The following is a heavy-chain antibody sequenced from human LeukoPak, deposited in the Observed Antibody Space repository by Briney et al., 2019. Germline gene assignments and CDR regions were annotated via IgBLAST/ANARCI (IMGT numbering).Heavy chain of an antibody. D-gene: IGHD1-14*01. CDR1: GFTFSNYW. CDR3: VRNSPEDLDY. J-gene: IGHJ4*02. Sequence: GGSLRLSCAASGFTFSNYWMHWVRQVPRKGLVWVSRINDDGSATFYADSVKGRFTISRDNAKNTLFLQINSLRAEDTAVYYCVRNSPEDLDYWGQGTLVTVSS. V-gene: IGHV3-74*01. CDR2: INDDGSAT.